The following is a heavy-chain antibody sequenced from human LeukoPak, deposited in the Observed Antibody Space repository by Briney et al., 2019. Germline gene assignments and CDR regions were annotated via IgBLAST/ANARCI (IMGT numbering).Heavy chain of an antibody. Sequence: GGSLRLSCAASGFTFSSYAMHWVRQAPGKGLEWVAVISYDGSNKYYADSVKGRFTISRDNSKNTLYLQMNSLRAEDTAVYYCARDRLYYDFWSGCLDYWGQGTLVTVSS. CDR3: ARDRLYYDFWSGCLDY. D-gene: IGHD3-3*01. CDR2: ISYDGSNK. CDR1: GFTFSSYA. V-gene: IGHV3-30-3*01. J-gene: IGHJ4*02.